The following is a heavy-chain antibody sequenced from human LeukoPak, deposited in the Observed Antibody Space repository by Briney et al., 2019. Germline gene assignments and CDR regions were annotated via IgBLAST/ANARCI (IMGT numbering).Heavy chain of an antibody. Sequence: GGSLRLSCAASGFTFSSYSMNWVRQAPGKGLEWVSSISSRSSYRYYADSMKGRFTISRDNAKNSLYLQMNSLRAEDTAVYYCARATQYCSGGSCYDTWFDPWGQGTLVTVSS. D-gene: IGHD2-15*01. J-gene: IGHJ5*02. V-gene: IGHV3-21*01. CDR2: ISSRSSYR. CDR1: GFTFSSYS. CDR3: ARATQYCSGGSCYDTWFDP.